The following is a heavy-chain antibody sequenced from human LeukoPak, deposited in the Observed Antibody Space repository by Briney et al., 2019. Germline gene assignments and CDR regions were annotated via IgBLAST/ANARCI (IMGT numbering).Heavy chain of an antibody. CDR1: GTSMSSSSFF. CDR2: TYFSGSA. Sequence: PSETPSLTCTVFGTSMSSSSFFWGWIRQAPGKGLQWIGNTYFSGSAFYSPSLQSRVTISVDTSKNQFSLNLRSVTAADTAVYYCARPVVPSLGGAFHVWGQGTMVTVSS. V-gene: IGHV4-39*01. D-gene: IGHD3-16*01. CDR3: ARPVVPSLGGAFHV. J-gene: IGHJ3*01.